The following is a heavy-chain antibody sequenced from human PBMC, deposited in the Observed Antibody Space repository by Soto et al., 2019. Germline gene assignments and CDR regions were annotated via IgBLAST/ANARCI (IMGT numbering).Heavy chain of an antibody. J-gene: IGHJ5*02. V-gene: IGHV4-39*01. Sequence: QLQLQESGPGLVKPSETLSLTCTVSGGSISSSSYYWGWIRQPPGKGLEWIGSIYYSGSTYYNPSLKSRVTIAVDTSKNQFSLKLSSVTAADTAVYYCARAYQLLRYNWFDPWGQGTLVTVSS. CDR2: IYYSGST. D-gene: IGHD2-2*01. CDR3: ARAYQLLRYNWFDP. CDR1: GGSISSSSYY.